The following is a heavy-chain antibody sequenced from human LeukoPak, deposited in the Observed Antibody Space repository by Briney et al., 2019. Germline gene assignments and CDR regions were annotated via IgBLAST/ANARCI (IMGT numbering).Heavy chain of an antibody. V-gene: IGHV3-23*01. CDR1: GFTLSNCA. CDR2: IDTKGVRT. J-gene: IGHJ4*02. D-gene: IGHD5-12*01. CDR3: AKEVVATIPPL. Sequence: PGGSLRLSCAASGFTLSNCATTWVRQAPGKGLEWVSGIDTKGVRTYYADSVKGRFTISRDNSKNTLYLQMNSLRAEDTAVYYCAKEVVATIPPLWGQGTLVTVSS.